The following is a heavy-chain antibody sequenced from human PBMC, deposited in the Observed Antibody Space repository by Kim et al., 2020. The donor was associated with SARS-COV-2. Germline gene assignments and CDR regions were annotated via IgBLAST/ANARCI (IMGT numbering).Heavy chain of an antibody. Sequence: GTNYAQKFQGRGTMTRDTSISTAYMGLSRLRSDDTAVYYCARFVVAGFDYWGQGTLVTVSS. CDR3: ARFVVAGFDY. J-gene: IGHJ4*02. V-gene: IGHV1-2*02. D-gene: IGHD6-19*01. CDR2: GT.